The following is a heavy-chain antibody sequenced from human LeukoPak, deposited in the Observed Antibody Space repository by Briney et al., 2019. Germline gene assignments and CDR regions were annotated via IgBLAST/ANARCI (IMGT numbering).Heavy chain of an antibody. Sequence: ASVKVSCKASGYTFTSYAMNWVRQAPGQGLEWLGWINTNTGNPTYAQAFTGRFVFSLDTSVSTAYLQISSLKAEDTAVYYCARVDDFWSGSHMAYWGQGTLVTVSS. J-gene: IGHJ4*02. CDR3: ARVDDFWSGSHMAY. CDR2: INTNTGNP. CDR1: GYTFTSYA. V-gene: IGHV7-4-1*02. D-gene: IGHD3-3*01.